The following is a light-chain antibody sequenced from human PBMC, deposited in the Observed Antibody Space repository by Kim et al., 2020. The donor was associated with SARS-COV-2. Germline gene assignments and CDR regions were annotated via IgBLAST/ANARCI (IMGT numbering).Light chain of an antibody. CDR1: CSDVGVYND. J-gene: IGLJ2*01. CDR2: DVS. V-gene: IGLV2-11*01. CDR3: CSYAGSYGVV. Sequence: GQSVTMSCTGTCSDVGVYNDVSWYQQHPGKAPNLMVYDVSKRPSGVPDRFSGSKSGNTASLTISGLQAEDEADYYCCSYAGSYGVVFGGGTQLTVL.